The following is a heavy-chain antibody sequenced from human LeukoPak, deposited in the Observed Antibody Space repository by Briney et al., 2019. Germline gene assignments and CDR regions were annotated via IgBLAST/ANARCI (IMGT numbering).Heavy chain of an antibody. V-gene: IGHV3-23*01. CDR3: AKVITMIVVAALFDY. J-gene: IGHJ4*02. CDR1: GGSISRSSYY. Sequence: ETLSLTCTVSGGSISRSSYYWGWIRQPPGKGLEWVSSITGSGGSTYYGDSVKGRFTISRDNSKNTLYLQMNSLRAEDTAVYYCAKVITMIVVAALFDYWGQGTLVTVSS. CDR2: ITGSGGST. D-gene: IGHD3-22*01.